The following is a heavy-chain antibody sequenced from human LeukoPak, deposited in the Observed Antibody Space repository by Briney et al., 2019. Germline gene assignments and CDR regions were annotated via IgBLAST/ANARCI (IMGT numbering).Heavy chain of an antibody. CDR3: ARESRDGYNPLP. CDR1: GYTFTGYY. CDR2: INPNSGGT. J-gene: IGHJ5*02. V-gene: IGHV1-2*02. D-gene: IGHD5-24*01. Sequence: ASVKVSCKASGYTFTGYYMHWVRQAPGQGLEWMGWINPNSGGTNYAQKFQGRVTMTRDTSISTAYMELSRLRSEDTAVYYCARESRDGYNPLPWGQGTLVTVSS.